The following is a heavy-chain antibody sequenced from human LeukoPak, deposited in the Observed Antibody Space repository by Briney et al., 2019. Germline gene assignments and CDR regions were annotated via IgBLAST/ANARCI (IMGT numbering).Heavy chain of an antibody. CDR1: RFTFSSYA. Sequence: RGSLRLSCAASRFTFSSYAMSWVRQTPRKGLEWVSAISGSGGSTYYADSVKGRFTISRDNSKNTLYLQMNSLRAEDTAVYYCAKGVIAVAGNWFDPWGQGTLVTVSS. J-gene: IGHJ5*02. V-gene: IGHV3-23*01. D-gene: IGHD6-19*01. CDR2: ISGSGGST. CDR3: AKGVIAVAGNWFDP.